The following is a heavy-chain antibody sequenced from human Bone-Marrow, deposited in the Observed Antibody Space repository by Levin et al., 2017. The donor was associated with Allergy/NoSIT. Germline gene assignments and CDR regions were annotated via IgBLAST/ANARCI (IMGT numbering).Heavy chain of an antibody. J-gene: IGHJ6*02. CDR3: AKGIGIGGLDTGMDV. V-gene: IGHV3-23*01. Sequence: TGGSLRLSCAASGFTFSSYAMSWVRQAPGKGLEWVSGISGSGGRTKYADSVEGRFTISRDSSKNTLFLQMNTLRPEDTALYYCAKGIGIGGLDTGMDVWGQGTTVTVSS. CDR1: GFTFSSYA. D-gene: IGHD2-15*01. CDR2: ISGSGGRT.